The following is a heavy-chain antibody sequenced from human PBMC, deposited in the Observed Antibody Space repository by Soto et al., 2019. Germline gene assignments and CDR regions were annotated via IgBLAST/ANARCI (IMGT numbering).Heavy chain of an antibody. CDR2: ITSSSSTI. CDR1: GFTFSTYS. D-gene: IGHD6-13*01. V-gene: IGHV3-48*02. J-gene: IGHJ5*02. CDR3: ARDNGIAGSFDP. Sequence: GGPLRLSCAASGFTFSTYSMNWARQAPGKGLEWIAYITSSSSTIFYADSVKGRFTISRDNAKNSLYLQMNSLRDEDTSVYYCARDNGIAGSFDPWGQGTPVTVSS.